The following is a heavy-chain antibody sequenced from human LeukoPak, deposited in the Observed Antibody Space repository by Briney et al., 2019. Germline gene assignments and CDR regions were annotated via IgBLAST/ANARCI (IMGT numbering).Heavy chain of an antibody. J-gene: IGHJ4*02. V-gene: IGHV4-34*01. CDR2: INHSGST. Sequence: PSETLSLTCAVYGGSFSGYYWSWIRQPPGKGLERIGEINHSGSTNYNPSLKSRVTISVDTSKNQFSLKLSPVTAADTAVYYCARVTVSYSSSHPLDYWGQGTLVTVSS. CDR3: ARVTVSYSSSHPLDY. CDR1: GGSFSGYY. D-gene: IGHD6-13*01.